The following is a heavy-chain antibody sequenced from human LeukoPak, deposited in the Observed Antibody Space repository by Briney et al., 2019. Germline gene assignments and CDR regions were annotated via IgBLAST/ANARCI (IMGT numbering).Heavy chain of an antibody. CDR2: IIPIFGTA. V-gene: IGHV1-69*13. CDR1: GGTFSSYA. D-gene: IGHD6-13*01. J-gene: IGHJ4*02. Sequence: ASVKVSFKASGGTFSSYAISWVRQAPGQGLEWMGGIIPIFGTANYAQKFQGRVTITADESTSTAYMELSSLRSEDTAVYYCARGEAAGSYFDYWGQGTLVTVSS. CDR3: ARGEAAGSYFDY.